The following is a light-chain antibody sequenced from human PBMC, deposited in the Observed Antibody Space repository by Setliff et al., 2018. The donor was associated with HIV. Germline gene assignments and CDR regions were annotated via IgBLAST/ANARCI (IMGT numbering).Light chain of an antibody. V-gene: IGLV2-23*02. Sequence: QSVLTQPPSVSGSPGQSIIISCTGTINNIGSYNRVSWYQQRPGTAPKLIIFEVNKRPSGVSNRFSGSKSGSTPSLAISVLQADDEGDYYCCSYVGIAVIFGGGTKVTVL. CDR1: INNIGSYNR. CDR2: EVN. CDR3: CSYVGIAVI. J-gene: IGLJ2*01.